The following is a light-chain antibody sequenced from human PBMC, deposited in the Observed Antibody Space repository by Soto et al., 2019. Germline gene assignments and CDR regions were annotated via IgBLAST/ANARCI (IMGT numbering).Light chain of an antibody. CDR3: TSYTSISLYV. J-gene: IGLJ1*01. V-gene: IGLV2-14*01. Sequence: QSVLTQPASVSGSPVRSITISCTGTSSDVGGYNYVSWYQQHPGKAPKLMIYEVSNRPSGVSNRFSGSKSGNTASLTISGLQAVDEADYYCTSYTSISLYVFGTGTKV. CDR2: EVS. CDR1: SSDVGGYNY.